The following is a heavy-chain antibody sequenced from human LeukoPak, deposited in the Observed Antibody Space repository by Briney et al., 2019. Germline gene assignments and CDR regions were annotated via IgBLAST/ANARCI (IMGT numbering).Heavy chain of an antibody. Sequence: GASVKVSCKASGYTFTGYYMHWVRQAPGQGLEWMGWINPNSGGTNYAQKFQGRVTMTRDTSISTAYMELSRLRPDDTAVYYCATDSSGFYHGEDYWGQGTLVTVSS. J-gene: IGHJ4*02. CDR3: ATDSSGFYHGEDY. CDR1: GYTFTGYY. V-gene: IGHV1-2*02. CDR2: INPNSGGT. D-gene: IGHD3-22*01.